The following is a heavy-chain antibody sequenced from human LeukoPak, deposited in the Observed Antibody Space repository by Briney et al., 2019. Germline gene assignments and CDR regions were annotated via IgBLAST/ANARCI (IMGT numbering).Heavy chain of an antibody. J-gene: IGHJ4*02. D-gene: IGHD3-3*01. Sequence: GGSLRLSCAASGFTVGGNYMSWVRQFPGKGLEWVSVIYSGGTTNYADSVKGRFTISRDYSKNTLYLQMNSLRPEDTAVYYCATRFSEQSWGQGTLVTVSS. CDR1: GFTVGGNY. V-gene: IGHV3-66*02. CDR2: IYSGGTT. CDR3: ATRFSEQS.